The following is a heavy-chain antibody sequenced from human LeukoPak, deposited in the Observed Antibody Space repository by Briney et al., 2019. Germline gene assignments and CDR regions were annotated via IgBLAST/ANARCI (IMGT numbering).Heavy chain of an antibody. V-gene: IGHV4-59*08. CDR3: ARLGGRYCSSTSCLGWFDP. CDR2: IHYSGST. J-gene: IGHJ5*02. Sequence: SETLSLTCTVSGGTISSYYWNWIRQPPGKGLEWIGYIHYSGSTKYNPSLKSRVTISVDTSQNQFSLKLSSVTAADTAVYYCARLGGRYCSSTSCLGWFDPWGQGTLVTVSS. D-gene: IGHD2-2*01. CDR1: GGTISSYY.